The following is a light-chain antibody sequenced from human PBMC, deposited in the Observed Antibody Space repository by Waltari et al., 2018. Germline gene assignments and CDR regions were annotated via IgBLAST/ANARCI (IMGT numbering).Light chain of an antibody. CDR3: ETWDSSLNTVI. Sequence: QSVLTQPPSVSAAPGQKVTISCSGTIGNNYVSWYHQLPGTAPKLLIYENNKRPSGIPDRFSGSKSVTSATLGITGLQTGDEGDYYCETWDSSLNTVIFGEGTKLTV. V-gene: IGLV1-51*02. CDR2: ENN. J-gene: IGLJ2*01. CDR1: IGNNY.